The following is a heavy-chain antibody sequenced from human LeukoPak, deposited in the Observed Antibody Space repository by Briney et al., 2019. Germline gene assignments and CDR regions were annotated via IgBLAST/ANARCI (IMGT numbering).Heavy chain of an antibody. J-gene: IGHJ3*02. CDR2: MIAYNGKT. Sequence: ASVKVSCKASGYTFTSNHINWVRQAPGQGLEWMGWMIAYNGKTNYAHSLQGRVTVTADTSTSTAYMELRSLRSEDTAVYYCARGMGYSYGHPQGAFDIWGQGTMVTVSS. D-gene: IGHD5-18*01. V-gene: IGHV1-18*01. CDR3: ARGMGYSYGHPQGAFDI. CDR1: GYTFTSNH.